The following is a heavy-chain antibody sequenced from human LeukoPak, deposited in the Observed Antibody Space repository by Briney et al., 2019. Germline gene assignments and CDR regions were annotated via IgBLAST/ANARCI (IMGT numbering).Heavy chain of an antibody. CDR3: ARDQDNSDFDY. Sequence: PGGSLRLSCAASGFTFSSYEMHWVRQAPGKGLEWVANIKQDGSEKYYVDSVKGRFTISRDNAKNSLYLQMYSLRAEDTAVYYCARDQDNSDFDYWGQGTLVTVSS. J-gene: IGHJ4*02. CDR1: GFTFSSYE. V-gene: IGHV3-7*01. CDR2: IKQDGSEK. D-gene: IGHD1-20*01.